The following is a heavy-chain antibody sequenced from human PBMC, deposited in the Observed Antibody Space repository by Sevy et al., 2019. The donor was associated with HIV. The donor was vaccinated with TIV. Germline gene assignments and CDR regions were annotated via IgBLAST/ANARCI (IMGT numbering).Heavy chain of an antibody. D-gene: IGHD1-26*01. Sequence: SEILSLTCTVSGGPITSLYWNWIRQPPGKGLEWIANIYYNGHINYNPSLKSRVTLSLDTSKNQFSLRLSSVTAADTAMYYCAGENAWGRGYSWGQGTLVIVSS. CDR2: IYYNGHI. CDR1: GGPITSLY. V-gene: IGHV4-59*08. CDR3: AGENAWGRGYS. J-gene: IGHJ4*02.